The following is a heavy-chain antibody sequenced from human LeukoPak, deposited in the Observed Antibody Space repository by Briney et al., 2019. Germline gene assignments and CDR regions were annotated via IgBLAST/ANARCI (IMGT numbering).Heavy chain of an antibody. J-gene: IGHJ4*02. D-gene: IGHD2-21*01. V-gene: IGHV3-30*02. Sequence: GGSLRLSCAASGFTFSSFGMHWVRQAPGKGLEWVAFIRYDGSNKYYADSVKGRFTISRDNSKNTLYLQMNSLRAEDTAVYYCAKVPYCGGDCYSPADYWGQGTLVTVSS. CDR1: GFTFSSFG. CDR2: IRYDGSNK. CDR3: AKVPYCGGDCYSPADY.